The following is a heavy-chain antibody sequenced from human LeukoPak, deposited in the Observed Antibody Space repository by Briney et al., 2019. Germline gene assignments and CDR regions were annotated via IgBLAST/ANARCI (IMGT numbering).Heavy chain of an antibody. CDR3: TRGRNWGESGFDY. J-gene: IGHJ4*02. CDR1: GDRVSSNSAA. D-gene: IGHD3-16*01. CDR2: TYYRSKRYN. Sequence: SQTLSLTCAISGDRVSSNSAAWNWIRQSPSRGLEWLGRTYYRSKRYNDYAVSVKSRITIKPDTSKNQFSLQLNSVTPDDTAVYYCTRGRNWGESGFDYLGQGTLVTVSS. V-gene: IGHV6-1*01.